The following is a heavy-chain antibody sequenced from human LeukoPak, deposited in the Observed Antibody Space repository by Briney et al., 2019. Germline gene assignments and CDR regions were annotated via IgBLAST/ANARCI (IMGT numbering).Heavy chain of an antibody. CDR3: ARLNYYDSSGYSLN. J-gene: IGHJ4*02. Sequence: QPSETLSLTCTVSGGSISSSSYYWGWIRQPPGKGLEWIGSIYYSGSTYYNPSLKSRVTISVDTSKNQFSLKLSSVTAADTAVYYCARLNYYDSSGYSLNWGQGTLVTVSS. CDR2: IYYSGST. V-gene: IGHV4-39*01. CDR1: GGSISSSSYY. D-gene: IGHD3-22*01.